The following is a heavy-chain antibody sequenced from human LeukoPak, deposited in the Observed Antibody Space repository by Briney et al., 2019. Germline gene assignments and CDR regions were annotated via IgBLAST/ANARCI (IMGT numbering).Heavy chain of an antibody. CDR3: AKSKLLLWFGEEGTEMDV. CDR1: GFTFDDYG. V-gene: IGHV3-23*01. J-gene: IGHJ6*04. CDR2: INWNGGST. D-gene: IGHD3-10*01. Sequence: PGGSLRLSCAASGFTFDDYGMSWVRQAPGKGLEWVSGINWNGGSTYYADSVKGRFTISRDNSKNTLYLQMNSLRAEDTAVYYCAKSKLLLWFGEEGTEMDVWGKGTTVTVSS.